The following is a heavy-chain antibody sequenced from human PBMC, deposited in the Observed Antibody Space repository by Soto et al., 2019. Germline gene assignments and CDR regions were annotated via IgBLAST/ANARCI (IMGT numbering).Heavy chain of an antibody. Sequence: ASVKVSCKASGYTFTSYAMHWVRQAPGQRLEWMGWINAGNGNTKYSQKFQGRVTITRDTSASTAYMELSSLRSEDTAVYYCATLSVSVGLHLGEFNDNFDYWGQGTLVTVSS. J-gene: IGHJ4*02. CDR1: GYTFTSYA. CDR3: ATLSVSVGLHLGEFNDNFDY. CDR2: INAGNGNT. V-gene: IGHV1-3*01. D-gene: IGHD3-16*01.